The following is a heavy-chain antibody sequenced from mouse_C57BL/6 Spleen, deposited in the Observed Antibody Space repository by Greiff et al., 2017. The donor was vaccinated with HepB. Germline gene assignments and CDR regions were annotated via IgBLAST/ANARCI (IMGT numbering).Heavy chain of an antibody. D-gene: IGHD3-1*01. CDR2: INPNYGTT. J-gene: IGHJ1*03. CDR3: ARSDHRGRNWYFDD. CDR1: GYSFTDYN. Sequence: VQLKESGPELVKPGASVKISCKASGYSFTDYNMNWVKQSNGKSLEWIGVINPNYGTTSYNQKFKGKATLTVDQSSSTAYMQLNSLTSEDSAVYYCARSDHRGRNWYFDDWGKGTTVTVSS. V-gene: IGHV1-39*01.